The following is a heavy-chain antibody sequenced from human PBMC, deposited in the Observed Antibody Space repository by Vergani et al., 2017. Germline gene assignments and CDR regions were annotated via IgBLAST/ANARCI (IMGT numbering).Heavy chain of an antibody. CDR2: ISHDGSNK. V-gene: IGHV3-30*18. J-gene: IGHJ6*02. CDR1: GFTFRSYC. D-gene: IGHD1-7*01. Sequence: VQLVESGGGVVQPGRSLRLSCAASGFTFRSYCLHWVREAPGKGLEWVAVISHDGSNKYFADSVKGRFTISRDNSTNSLYLQMNSLRAEDTAVYYCAKALELYYYYYGMDVWGQGTTVTVSS. CDR3: AKALELYYYYYGMDV.